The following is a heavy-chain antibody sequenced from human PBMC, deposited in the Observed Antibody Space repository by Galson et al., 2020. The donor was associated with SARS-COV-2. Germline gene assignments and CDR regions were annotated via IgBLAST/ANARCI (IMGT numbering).Heavy chain of an antibody. CDR2: ISYDGSNK. CDR1: GFTFSSYG. J-gene: IGHJ6*02. CDR3: AKDECIVLMVYAGDYYYGMDV. V-gene: IGHV3-30*18. Sequence: TGGSLRLSCAASGFTFSSYGMHWVRQAPGKGLEWVAVISYDGSNKYYADSVKGRFTISRDNSKNTLYLQMNSLRAEDTAVYYCAKDECIVLMVYAGDYYYGMDVWGQGTTVTVSS. D-gene: IGHD2-8*01.